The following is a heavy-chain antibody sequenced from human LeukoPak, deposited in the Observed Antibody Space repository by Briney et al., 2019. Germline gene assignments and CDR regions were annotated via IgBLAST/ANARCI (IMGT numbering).Heavy chain of an antibody. CDR1: GFTFSSYE. J-gene: IGHJ6*03. CDR3: AELGITSIGGV. Sequence: GGSLRLSCAASGFTFSSYERTWVRQAPGKGLEWASYISSIGSTLYYADSVKGRFTISRENAKNSLYLQMNSLRAEDTAVYYCAELGITSIGGVWGKGTTVTTSS. CDR2: ISSIGSTL. V-gene: IGHV3-48*03. D-gene: IGHD3-10*01.